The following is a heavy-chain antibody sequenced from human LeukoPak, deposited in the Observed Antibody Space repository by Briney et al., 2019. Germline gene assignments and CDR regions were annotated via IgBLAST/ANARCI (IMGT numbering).Heavy chain of an antibody. Sequence: SETLSLTCAVYGGSLSGYYWSWIRQPPGKGLEWIGEINHSGSTNYNPSLKSRVTISVDTSKNQFSLKLSSVTAADTAVYYCARGPQQQLVLWFDPWGQGPLVTVSS. CDR3: ARGPQQQLVLWFDP. D-gene: IGHD6-13*01. CDR2: INHSGST. CDR1: GGSLSGYY. V-gene: IGHV4-34*01. J-gene: IGHJ5*02.